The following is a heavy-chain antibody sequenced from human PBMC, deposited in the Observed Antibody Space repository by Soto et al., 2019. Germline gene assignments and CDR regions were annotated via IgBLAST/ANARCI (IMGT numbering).Heavy chain of an antibody. CDR1: GFTFSSYE. CDR2: ISSSDSAI. V-gene: IGHV3-48*03. Sequence: EVQLVESGGGLVQPGGSLRLSCAASGFTFSSYEMNWVRQAPGKGLEWVSYISSSDSAIYYADSVKGRFTISRDNAKNSLYLQMDSLRAEDTAVYYCASLEMATMQGWGRGTLFTVSS. J-gene: IGHJ4*02. CDR3: ASLEMATMQG. D-gene: IGHD5-12*01.